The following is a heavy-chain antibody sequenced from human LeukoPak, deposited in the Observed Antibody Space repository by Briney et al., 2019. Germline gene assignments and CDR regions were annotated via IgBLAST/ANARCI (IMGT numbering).Heavy chain of an antibody. CDR3: ARAPNYCSGGSCYDY. J-gene: IGHJ4*02. Sequence: PGGSLRLSCAASGFTFSSCSMNWVRQAPGKGLEWVSSISSSSSYIYYADSVKGRFTISRDNTKNSLYLQMNSLRAEDTAVYYCARAPNYCSGGSCYDYWGQGTLVTVSS. CDR1: GFTFSSCS. D-gene: IGHD2-15*01. CDR2: ISSSSSYI. V-gene: IGHV3-21*01.